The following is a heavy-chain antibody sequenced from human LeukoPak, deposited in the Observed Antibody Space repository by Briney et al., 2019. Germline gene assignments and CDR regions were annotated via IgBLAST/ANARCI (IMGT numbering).Heavy chain of an antibody. D-gene: IGHD1-20*01. CDR1: GFTFSNAW. V-gene: IGHV3-15*01. J-gene: IGHJ3*02. CDR3: TTHNWTPGGAFDI. Sequence: PGGSLRLSCAASGFTFSNAWMSWVRQAPGKGLEWVGRIKSKTDGGTTDYAAPVKGRFTISRDDSKNTAYLQMNSLKTEDTAVYYCTTHNWTPGGAFDIWGQGTMVTVSS. CDR2: IKSKTDGGTT.